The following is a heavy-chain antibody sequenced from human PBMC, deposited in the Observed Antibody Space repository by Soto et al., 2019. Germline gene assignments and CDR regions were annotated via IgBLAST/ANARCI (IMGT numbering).Heavy chain of an antibody. J-gene: IGHJ4*02. V-gene: IGHV3-33*01. D-gene: IGHD4-17*01. CDR2: IWYDGSNK. CDR3: ARVPHGDYPLDY. Sequence: GGSLRLSCAASGFTFSSYGMHWVRQAPGKGLEWVAVIWYDGSNKYYADSVKGRFTISRDNSKNTLYLQMNSLRAEDTAVYYCARVPHGDYPLDYWGQGTLVTVSS. CDR1: GFTFSSYG.